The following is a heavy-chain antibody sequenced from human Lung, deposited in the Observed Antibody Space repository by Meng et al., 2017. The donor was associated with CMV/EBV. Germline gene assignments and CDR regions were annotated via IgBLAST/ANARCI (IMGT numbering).Heavy chain of an antibody. CDR1: GFTFSSYW. V-gene: IGHV3-7*01. Sequence: GVLNISCAVSGFTFSSYWMSWVRQAPGKGLEWVANIKQDGSEKYYVDSVKGRFTISRDNAKNSLYLQMNSLRAEDTAVYYCARDPRGINIVVVHNGMDVWGQGXTVTVSS. CDR3: ARDPRGINIVVVHNGMDV. D-gene: IGHD2-2*01. CDR2: IKQDGSEK. J-gene: IGHJ6*02.